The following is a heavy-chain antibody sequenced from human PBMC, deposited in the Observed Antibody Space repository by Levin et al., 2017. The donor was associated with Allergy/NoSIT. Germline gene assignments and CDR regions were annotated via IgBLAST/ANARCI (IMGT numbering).Heavy chain of an antibody. CDR1: GILFSSYD. CDR2: IRAGGNYI. CDR3: ASWAMYHYDRSAFDYFYYAMDV. J-gene: IGHJ6*02. V-gene: IGHV3-21*01. Sequence: SCAASGILFSSYDMNWVRQAPGKGLEWVSSIRAGGNYIYYADSVKGRFTISRDNAKNSLFLQMNSLRAEDTAVYYCASWAMYHYDRSAFDYFYYAMDVWGQGTTVTVSS. D-gene: IGHD3-22*01.